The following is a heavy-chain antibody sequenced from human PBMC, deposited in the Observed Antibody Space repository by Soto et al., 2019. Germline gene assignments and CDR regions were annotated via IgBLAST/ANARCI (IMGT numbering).Heavy chain of an antibody. Sequence: QVQLVQSGAEVKKPGASVKVSCKASGYTFTGYYMHWVRQAPGQGLEWMGWINPNSGGTNYAQKFQGCVTMTRDTSISTAYMELSRLRSDDTAVYYCARDRDYVWGTYTYYFDCWGQGTLVTVSS. CDR2: INPNSGGT. CDR3: ARDRDYVWGTYTYYFDC. D-gene: IGHD3-16*01. V-gene: IGHV1-2*04. CDR1: GYTFTGYY. J-gene: IGHJ4*02.